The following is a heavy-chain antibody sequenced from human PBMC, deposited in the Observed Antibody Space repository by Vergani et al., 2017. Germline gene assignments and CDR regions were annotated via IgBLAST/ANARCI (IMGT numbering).Heavy chain of an antibody. D-gene: IGHD2-2*01. Sequence: EVQLLESGGGLVQPGGSLRLSCAASGFTFSSYAMSWVRQAPGKGLEWISYISDSGTTIYYADSVKGRFTISRDNAKNSLYLQMNSLRPEDTAVYYCARSPRQYQLPWGWFDTWGQGTLVTVSS. CDR3: ARSPRQYQLPWGWFDT. CDR1: GFTFSSYA. J-gene: IGHJ5*02. V-gene: IGHV3-48*04. CDR2: ISDSGTTI.